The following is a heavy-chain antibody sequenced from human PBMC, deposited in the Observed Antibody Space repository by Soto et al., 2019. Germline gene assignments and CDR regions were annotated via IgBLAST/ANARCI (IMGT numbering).Heavy chain of an antibody. CDR2: IYYSGST. D-gene: IGHD3-9*01. J-gene: IGHJ4*02. Sequence: SETLSLTCTVSGGSISSSSYYWGWIRQPPGKGLEWIGSIYYSGSTYYNPSLKSRVTISVDTSKNQFSLKLSSVTAADTAVYYCARIPGGYDILTGYYSDFMFDYWGQGTLVTVSS. CDR3: ARIPGGYDILTGYYSDFMFDY. CDR1: GGSISSSSYY. V-gene: IGHV4-39*01.